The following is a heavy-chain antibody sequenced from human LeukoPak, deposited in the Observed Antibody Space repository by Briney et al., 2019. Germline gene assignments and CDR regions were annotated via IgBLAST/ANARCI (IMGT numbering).Heavy chain of an antibody. CDR1: GDSLSSSGDA. J-gene: IGHJ4*02. D-gene: IGHD6-13*01. CDR2: TYQRSKWSS. CDR3: ARGRASAFDY. Sequence: SQTLSLTCVISGDSLSSSGDAWNWIRQSPSGRLEWLGRTYQRSKWSSDYALSVRSRITVDPDTSKNQFSLQLYSVTPEDTAVYYCARGRASAFDYWDQGTLVTVSS. V-gene: IGHV6-1*01.